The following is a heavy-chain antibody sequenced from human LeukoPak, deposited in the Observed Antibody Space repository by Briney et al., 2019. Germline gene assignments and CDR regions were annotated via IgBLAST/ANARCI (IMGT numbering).Heavy chain of an antibody. CDR1: GFTASTYY. Sequence: PGGSLRLSCAASGFTASTYYMNWVRQAPGKGLEWLSIIYSGGTTYYADSVKGRFTISRDTSKNTLSFQMNSLRAEDTAVYFCARVGDHFHWNLDLWGRGTLVTVSS. CDR3: ARVGDHFHWNLDL. V-gene: IGHV3-53*01. CDR2: IYSGGTT. J-gene: IGHJ2*01. D-gene: IGHD3-3*02.